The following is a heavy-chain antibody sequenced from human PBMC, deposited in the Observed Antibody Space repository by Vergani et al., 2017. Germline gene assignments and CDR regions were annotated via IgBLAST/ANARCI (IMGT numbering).Heavy chain of an antibody. D-gene: IGHD2-15*01. CDR1: GFSFPGYA. CDR3: AREGSGDIVSLDY. J-gene: IGHJ4*02. Sequence: VQLLESGGGLVQPGGSLRLSCEASGFSFPGYAMSWVRQAPGKGLEWVAVISYDVSNKYYADSVKGRFTISRDNSKNTLYLQMNSLTTEDTAVYYCAREGSGDIVSLDYWGQGTLVTVSS. V-gene: IGHV3-30-3*01. CDR2: ISYDVSNK.